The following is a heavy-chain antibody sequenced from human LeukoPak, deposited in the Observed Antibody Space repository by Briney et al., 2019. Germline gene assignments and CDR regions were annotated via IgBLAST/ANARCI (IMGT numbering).Heavy chain of an antibody. CDR3: AKDIGDSSGYYQPGIDY. J-gene: IGHJ4*02. CDR1: GFTFDDYA. Sequence: GGSLRLSCAASGFTFDDYAMHWVRQAPGKGLEWVSFISGDGGSTYYADSVKDRFTISRDNSKNSLYLQMNSLRTEDTALYYCAKDIGDSSGYYQPGIDYWGQGTLVTVS. CDR2: ISGDGGST. V-gene: IGHV3-43*02. D-gene: IGHD3-22*01.